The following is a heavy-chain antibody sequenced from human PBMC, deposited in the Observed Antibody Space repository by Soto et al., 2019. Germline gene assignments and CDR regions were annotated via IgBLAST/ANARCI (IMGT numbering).Heavy chain of an antibody. D-gene: IGHD4-17*01. J-gene: IGHJ6*02. CDR3: ARKGLYGDYDYYYYYGMDV. V-gene: IGHV1-69*01. CDR1: GGTFSSYA. Sequence: QVQLVQSGAEVKKPGSSVKVSCKASGGTFSSYAISWVRQAPGQGLEWMGGIIPIFGTANYAQKFQGRVTITADESTSTADMELSSLRSEDTDVYYCARKGLYGDYDYYYYYGMDVWGQGTTVTVSS. CDR2: IIPIFGTA.